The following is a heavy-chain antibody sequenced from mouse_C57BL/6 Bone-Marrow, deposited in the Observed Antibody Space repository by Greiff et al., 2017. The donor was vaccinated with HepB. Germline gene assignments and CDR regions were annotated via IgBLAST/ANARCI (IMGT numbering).Heavy chain of an antibody. V-gene: IGHV1-26*01. D-gene: IGHD2-1*01. J-gene: IGHJ3*01. CDR3: AREGIYYGNGDWFAY. CDR2: INPNNGGT. Sequence: EVQLQQSGPELVKPGASVKISCKASGYTFTDYYMNWVKQSHGKSLEWIGDINPNNGGTSYNQKFKGKATLTVDKSSSTAYMELRSLTSEDSAVYYCAREGIYYGNGDWFAYWGQGTLVTVSA. CDR1: GYTFTDYY.